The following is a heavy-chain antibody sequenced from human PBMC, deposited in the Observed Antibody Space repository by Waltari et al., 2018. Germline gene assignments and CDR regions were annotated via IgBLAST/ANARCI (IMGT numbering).Heavy chain of an antibody. D-gene: IGHD4-17*01. CDR2: ISTGSSYI. CDR1: GFTFSSYS. Sequence: EVQLVESGGGLVKPGGSLRLSCAASGFTFSSYSMNWVRQAPGKGLEWFSSISTGSSYIYHADSVKGRFTISRDNGKNSLFLQMNSLRADDTAVYYCARSFSTTGSASDIWGQGTMVTVSS. CDR3: ARSFSTTGSASDI. J-gene: IGHJ3*02. V-gene: IGHV3-21*01.